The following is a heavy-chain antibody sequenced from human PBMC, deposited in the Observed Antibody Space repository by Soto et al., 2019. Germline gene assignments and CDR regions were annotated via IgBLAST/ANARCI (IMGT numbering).Heavy chain of an antibody. CDR2: INAGNGNT. D-gene: IGHD2-2*01. CDR3: ARDISCISTSCPIGGWFDP. CDR1: GYAFTWFN. J-gene: IGHJ5*02. V-gene: IGHV1-3*01. Sequence: ASVKVSCKASGYAFTWFNIHWVRQAPGQRLEWMGWINAGNGNTKYSQKLQGRVTMTTDTSTSTAYMELRSLRSDDTAVYYRARDISCISTSCPIGGWFDPWGQGTLVTVSS.